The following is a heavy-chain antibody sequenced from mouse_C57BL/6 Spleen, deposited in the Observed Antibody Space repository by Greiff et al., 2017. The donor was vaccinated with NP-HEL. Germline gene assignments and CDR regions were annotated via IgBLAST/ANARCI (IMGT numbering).Heavy chain of an antibody. J-gene: IGHJ3*01. CDR1: GYSITSGYY. V-gene: IGHV3-6*01. CDR3: ARLWDYDEDWFAY. D-gene: IGHD2-4*01. Sequence: EVKLQESGPGLVKPSQSLSLTCSVTGYSITSGYYWNWIRQFPGNKLEWMGYISYDGSNNYNPSLKNRISITRDTSKNQFFLKLNSVTTEDTATYYCARLWDYDEDWFAYWGQGTLVTVSA. CDR2: ISYDGSN.